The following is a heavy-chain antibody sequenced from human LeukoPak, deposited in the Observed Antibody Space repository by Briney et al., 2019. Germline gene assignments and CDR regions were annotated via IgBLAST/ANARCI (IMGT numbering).Heavy chain of an antibody. V-gene: IGHV3-30*03. D-gene: IGHD5-12*01. CDR1: GFTFSSFG. J-gene: IGHJ6*02. CDR2: ISYDGSNK. Sequence: PGRSLRLSCAASGFTFSSFGMHWVRQAPGKGLEWGAVISYDGSNKYYADSVKGRFTMSRDNSQNTLYLQMNSLRLEDTAVYYCGRLMGGYDSYFYGMDVWGQGTTVTVSS. CDR3: GRLMGGYDSYFYGMDV.